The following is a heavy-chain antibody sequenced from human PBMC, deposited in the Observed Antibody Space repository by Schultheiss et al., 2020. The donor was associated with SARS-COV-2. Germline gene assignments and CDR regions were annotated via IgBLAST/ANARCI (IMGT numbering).Heavy chain of an antibody. V-gene: IGHV3-21*01. CDR1: GFTFSSYS. CDR3: AKGAVAGDDAFDL. Sequence: GGSLRLSCAASGFTFSSYSMNWVRQAPGKGLEWVSSISSSSSYIYYADSVKGRFTISRDNAKNSLYLQMNSLRAEDTAVYYCAKGAVAGDDAFDLWGQGTLVTVSS. J-gene: IGHJ3*01. CDR2: ISSSSSYI. D-gene: IGHD6-19*01.